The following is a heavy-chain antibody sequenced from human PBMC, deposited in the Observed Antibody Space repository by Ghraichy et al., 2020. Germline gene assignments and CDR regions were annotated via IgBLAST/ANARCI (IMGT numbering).Heavy chain of an antibody. Sequence: GGSLRLSCAASGFPFSDSAMHWVRQASGKGLEWVGRIRKKANTYATAYATSVKGRFTISRDDSKNTAYLQMNSLKTEDTAVYYCTSSYCSITSCYEPFDYWGQGTLVTVSS. D-gene: IGHD2-2*01. CDR3: TSSYCSITSCYEPFDY. CDR1: GFPFSDSA. J-gene: IGHJ4*02. V-gene: IGHV3-73*01. CDR2: IRKKANTYAT.